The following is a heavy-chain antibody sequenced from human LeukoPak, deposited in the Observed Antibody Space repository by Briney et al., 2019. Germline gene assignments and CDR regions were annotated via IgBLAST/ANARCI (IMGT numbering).Heavy chain of an antibody. CDR2: ISSSSSYI. CDR3: AKATDYVWGSYRWPFDY. CDR1: GFTFSSYS. D-gene: IGHD3-16*02. Sequence: GGSLRLSCAASGFTFSSYSMNWVRQAPGKGLEWVSSISSSSSYIYYADSVKGRFTISRDNSKNTLYLQMNSLRAEDTAVYYCAKATDYVWGSYRWPFDYWGQGTLVTVSS. J-gene: IGHJ4*02. V-gene: IGHV3-21*04.